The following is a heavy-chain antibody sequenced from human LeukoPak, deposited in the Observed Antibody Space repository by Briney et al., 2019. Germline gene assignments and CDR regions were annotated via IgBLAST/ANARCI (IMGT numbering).Heavy chain of an antibody. CDR2: IYYSGST. CDR3: ARQYSSGWYFNY. V-gene: IGHV4-59*01. D-gene: IGHD6-19*01. J-gene: IGHJ4*02. Sequence: SETLSLTCTVSGGSISSYYWSWIRQPPGKGLEWIGYIYYSGSTNYNPSLKSRVTISVDTSKNQFSLKLSSVTAADTAVYYCARQYSSGWYFNYWGQGTLVTVSS. CDR1: GGSISSYY.